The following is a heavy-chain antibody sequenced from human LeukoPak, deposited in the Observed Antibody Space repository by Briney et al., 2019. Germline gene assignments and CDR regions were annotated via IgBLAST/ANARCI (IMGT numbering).Heavy chain of an antibody. CDR1: GFTFSNYW. CDR3: ATCSSGYYCDHFQT. Sequence: PGGSLRLSCTASGFTFSNYWMTWIRQAPGKGLEWVANIKQDGIEKYYVDSVEGRFTVSRDNSKNSLFLQIESLRAADTAVYYCATCSSGYYCDHFQTWGQGSLVTVPS. D-gene: IGHD3-22*01. CDR2: IKQDGIEK. V-gene: IGHV3-7*01. J-gene: IGHJ1*01.